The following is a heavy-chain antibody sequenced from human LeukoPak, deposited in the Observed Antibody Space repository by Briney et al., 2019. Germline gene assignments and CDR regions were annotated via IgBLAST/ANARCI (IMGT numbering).Heavy chain of an antibody. CDR3: TMGRGIRDYYDSSGYHGDYFDY. CDR1: GGTFSSYA. V-gene: IGHV1-69*06. D-gene: IGHD3-22*01. J-gene: IGHJ4*02. Sequence: SVKVSCKASGGTFSSYAISWVRQAPGQGLEWMGGIIPIFGTANYAQKFQGRVTITADKSTSTAYMELSSLRSEDTAVYYCTMGRGIRDYYDSSGYHGDYFDYWGQGTLVTVSS. CDR2: IIPIFGTA.